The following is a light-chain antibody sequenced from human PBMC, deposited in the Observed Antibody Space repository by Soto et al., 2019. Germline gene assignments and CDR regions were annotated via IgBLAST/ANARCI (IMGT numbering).Light chain of an antibody. Sequence: DIQLTQSPSFLSASVGDRVTITCRASQGISSNLAWYQQKPGKAPKLLIYAASTLQSGVPSRFSGSGSGTDFTLSISSLQREDFATYYCQQANSFPITFGQGTRLEIK. J-gene: IGKJ5*01. V-gene: IGKV1-9*01. CDR1: QGISSN. CDR2: AAS. CDR3: QQANSFPIT.